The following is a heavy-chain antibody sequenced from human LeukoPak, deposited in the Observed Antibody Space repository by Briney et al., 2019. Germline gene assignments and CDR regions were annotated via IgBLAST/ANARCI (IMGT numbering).Heavy chain of an antibody. V-gene: IGHV4-39*01. CDR3: ARQGIVASWYFDL. CDR2: MYYTGST. Sequence: TSETLSLTCTVPGGSIRNTNYHWGWIRQSPGKGLEYIGSMYYTGSTYNNPSLKSRVAISVDTSKNQFSLNLRSVTAADTAVYYCARQGIVASWYFDLWGRGTLVTVSS. J-gene: IGHJ2*01. D-gene: IGHD2-21*01. CDR1: GGSIRNTNYH.